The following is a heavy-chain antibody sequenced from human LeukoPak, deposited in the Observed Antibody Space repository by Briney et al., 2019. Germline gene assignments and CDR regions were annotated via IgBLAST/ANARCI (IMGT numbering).Heavy chain of an antibody. CDR2: IKQDGSEK. CDR1: GFTFSSYS. CDR3: AREVRDIVVVVAATNPDPREAQRYYYYYYYMDV. Sequence: GGSLRLSCAASGFTFSSYSMSWVRQAPGKGLEWVANIKQDGSEKYYVDSVKGRFTISRDNAKNSLYLQMNSLRAEDTAVYYCAREVRDIVVVVAATNPDPREAQRYYYYYYYMDVWGKGTTVTISS. D-gene: IGHD2-15*01. J-gene: IGHJ6*03. V-gene: IGHV3-7*01.